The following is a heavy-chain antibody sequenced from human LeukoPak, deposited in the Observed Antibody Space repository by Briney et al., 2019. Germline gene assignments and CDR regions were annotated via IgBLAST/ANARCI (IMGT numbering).Heavy chain of an antibody. Sequence: GGSLRLSCAASGFTVSTNYMSWVRQAPGKGLEWVSGITASGGSTYYTDSVKGRFTISRDNSKNTLFMQMNSLRDEDTALYYCAKYVGQSGSNYYGLDVWGQGTAVTVSS. CDR2: ITASGGST. CDR1: GFTVSTNY. D-gene: IGHD1-26*01. V-gene: IGHV3-23*01. J-gene: IGHJ6*02. CDR3: AKYVGQSGSNYYGLDV.